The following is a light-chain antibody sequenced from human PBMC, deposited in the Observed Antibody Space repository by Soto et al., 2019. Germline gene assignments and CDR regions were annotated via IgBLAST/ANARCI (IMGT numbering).Light chain of an antibody. CDR1: SSNIGAGYD. CDR2: GNS. V-gene: IGLV1-40*01. Sequence: QSVLTQPPSVSGAPGQRVTISCTGSSSNIGAGYDVHWYQQLPGTAPKLLIYGNSNRPSGVPDRFSGSKSGTSASLAITGLQAEDEADYYCQSYDSSLSGFYVFGTGTKVTV. CDR3: QSYDSSLSGFYV. J-gene: IGLJ1*01.